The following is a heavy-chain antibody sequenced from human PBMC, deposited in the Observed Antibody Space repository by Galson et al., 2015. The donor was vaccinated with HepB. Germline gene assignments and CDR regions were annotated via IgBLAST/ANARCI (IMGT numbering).Heavy chain of an antibody. CDR3: ARGALVVVVDATQNNWFDP. D-gene: IGHD2-15*01. Sequence: SVKVSCKASGYTFSTYSITWVRQAPGQGLEWMGWISPYNRDTKYARKFQGRVTMTTDTFTSTAYMELKSLRSDDTAVYYCARGALVVVVDATQNNWFDPWGQGTLVTVSS. CDR1: GYTFSTYS. CDR2: ISPYNRDT. V-gene: IGHV1-18*01. J-gene: IGHJ5*02.